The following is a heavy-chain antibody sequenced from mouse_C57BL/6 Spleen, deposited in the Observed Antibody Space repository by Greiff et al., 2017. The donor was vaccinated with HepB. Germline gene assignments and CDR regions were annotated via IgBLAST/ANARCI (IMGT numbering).Heavy chain of an antibody. J-gene: IGHJ2*01. CDR1: GYTFTSYW. D-gene: IGHD2-5*01. CDR3: ARGETYYSNYVDY. CDR2: TDPSDSYT. Sequence: QVQLQQPGAELVMPGASVKLSCKASGYTFTSYWMHWVKQRPGQGLEWIGETDPSDSYTNYNQKFKGKSTLTVDKSSSTAYMQLSSLTSEDSAVYYCARGETYYSNYVDYWGQGTTLTVSS. V-gene: IGHV1-69*01.